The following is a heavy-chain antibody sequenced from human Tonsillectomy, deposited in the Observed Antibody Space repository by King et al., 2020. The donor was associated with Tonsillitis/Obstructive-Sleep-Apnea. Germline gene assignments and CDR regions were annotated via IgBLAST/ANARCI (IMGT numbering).Heavy chain of an antibody. CDR3: ARGPYCGGDCYNFYYYYYYMDV. CDR1: GGSISNYY. J-gene: IGHJ6*03. Sequence: LQLQESGPGLVKPSETLSLTCTVSGGSISNYYWSWIRQPPGKGLEWIGYIYDSGSTNYNPSLKSRVTISVDTSKKQFSLKLSSVTAPDTAVYYCARGPYCGGDCYNFYYYYYYMDVWGKGTTVTVSS. D-gene: IGHD2-21*01. CDR2: IYDSGST. V-gene: IGHV4-59*01.